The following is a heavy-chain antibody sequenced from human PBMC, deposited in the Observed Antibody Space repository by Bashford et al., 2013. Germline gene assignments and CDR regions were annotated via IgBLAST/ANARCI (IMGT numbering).Heavy chain of an antibody. V-gene: IGHV1-2*02. CDR3: ARDLGPYSSGYIDY. D-gene: IGHD6-19*01. CDR2: INPNSGGT. J-gene: IGHJ4*02. Sequence: ASVKVSCKASGYTFTSYGISWVRQAPGQGLEWMGWINPNSGGTNYAQKFQGRVTMTRDTSTSTVYMELSSLRSEDTAVYYCARDLGPYSSGYIDYWGQGTLVTVSS. CDR1: GYTFTSYG.